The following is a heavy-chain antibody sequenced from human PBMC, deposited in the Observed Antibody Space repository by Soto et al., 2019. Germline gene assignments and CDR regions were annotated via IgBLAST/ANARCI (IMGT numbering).Heavy chain of an antibody. V-gene: IGHV3-23*01. CDR2: IGGSYSSGST. CDR3: AKELAVAAPLTGADY. Sequence: GGSLRLSCAASGFTFSNYAMNWVRQAPGKGLEWVSGIGGSYSSGSTYYADSVKGRFTISRDNSENTLYLQMNSLRAEDTAVYYCAKELAVAAPLTGADYWGQGTLVTVSS. D-gene: IGHD6-19*01. J-gene: IGHJ4*02. CDR1: GFTFSNYA.